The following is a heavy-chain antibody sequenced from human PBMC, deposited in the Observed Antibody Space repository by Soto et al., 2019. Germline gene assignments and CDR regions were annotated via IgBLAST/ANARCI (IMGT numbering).Heavy chain of an antibody. CDR2: ISSGSAFI. V-gene: IGHV3-21*01. J-gene: IGHJ5*02. D-gene: IGHD1-26*01. CDR3: TRDQGGSYDSWFDP. Sequence: EVEVVESGGGLVKPGTKDIDMYSMNWVRQAPGKGLEWVASISSGSAFIKYADSVKGRFSISRDNAKNSVSLQMNSLRAEDTAMYYCTRDQGGSYDSWFDPWGRGTLVTVSS. CDR1: DMYS.